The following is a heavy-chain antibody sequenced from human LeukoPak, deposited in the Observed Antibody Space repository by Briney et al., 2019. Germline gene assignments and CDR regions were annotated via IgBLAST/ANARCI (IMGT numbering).Heavy chain of an antibody. CDR2: ITADGGST. Sequence: GGSLRLSCAVSGFSFRSYAMNWVRQAPGRGLEWVSAITADGGSTHYTTSVKGRFIISRDTPKNTLSLQMNNLRAEDTAVYFCARVWLRDYMDVWGEGTTVTVSS. D-gene: IGHD5-12*01. J-gene: IGHJ6*03. V-gene: IGHV3-23*01. CDR1: GFSFRSYA. CDR3: ARVWLRDYMDV.